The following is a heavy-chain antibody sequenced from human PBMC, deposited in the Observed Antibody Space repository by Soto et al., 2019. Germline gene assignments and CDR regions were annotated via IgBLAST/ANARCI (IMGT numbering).Heavy chain of an antibody. CDR3: ATDLGVALAPLSILYFQQ. Sequence: GASVKVSCKVSGYSLNELCMHWVRQPPGKGLEWIGGFDPEEGKMIYAQNFQGRVTMTEDTSTDTAYMELSSLTSEDTAIYYCATDLGVALAPLSILYFQQWGQGTVVTVSS. CDR2: FDPEEGKM. D-gene: IGHD3-10*01. V-gene: IGHV1-24*01. CDR1: GYSLNELC. J-gene: IGHJ1*01.